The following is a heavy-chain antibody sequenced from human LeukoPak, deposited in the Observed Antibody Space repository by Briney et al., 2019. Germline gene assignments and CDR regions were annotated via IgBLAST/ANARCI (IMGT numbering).Heavy chain of an antibody. Sequence: ASAKVSCKASGYTFTSYAMHWVRQAPGQRLEWKGWINAGNSNTKYSQKFQGRVTITRDTSASTAYMELSSLRSEDTAVYYCARGHYDSSGYYYLARTPDPNFQHWGQGTLVTVSS. D-gene: IGHD3-22*01. V-gene: IGHV1-3*01. CDR3: ARGHYDSSGYYYLARTPDPNFQH. CDR1: GYTFTSYA. J-gene: IGHJ1*01. CDR2: INAGNSNT.